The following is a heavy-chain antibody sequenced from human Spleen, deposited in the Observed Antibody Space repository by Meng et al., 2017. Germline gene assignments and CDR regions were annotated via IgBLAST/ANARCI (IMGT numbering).Heavy chain of an antibody. CDR3: ARDLSNFKWELLSPLDY. CDR2: ISYDGSNK. D-gene: IGHD1-26*01. J-gene: IGHJ4*02. CDR1: GFTFSSYA. Sequence: GESLKISCAASGFTFSSYAMHWVRQAPGKGLEWVAVISYDGSNKYYADSVKGRFTISRDNSKNTLYLQMNSLRAEDTAVYYCARDLSNFKWELLSPLDYWGQETLVTVSS. V-gene: IGHV3-30*04.